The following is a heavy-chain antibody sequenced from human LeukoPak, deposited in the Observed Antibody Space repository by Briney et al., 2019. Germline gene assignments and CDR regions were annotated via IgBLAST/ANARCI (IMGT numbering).Heavy chain of an antibody. D-gene: IGHD3-16*02. J-gene: IGHJ4*02. V-gene: IGHV3-23*01. CDR3: AKDQYDYVWGSYRYFDY. CDR1: GFTFSSYG. CDR2: ISGSGGST. Sequence: GALRLSCAGSGFTFSSYGMSWVRQAPGKGLEWVSAISGSGGSTYYADSVKGRFTISRDNSKNTLYLQMNSLRAEDTAVYYCAKDQYDYVWGSYRYFDYWGQGTLVTVSS.